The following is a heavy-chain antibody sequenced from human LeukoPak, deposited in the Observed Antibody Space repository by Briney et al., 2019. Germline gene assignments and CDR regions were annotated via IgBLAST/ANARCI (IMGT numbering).Heavy chain of an antibody. J-gene: IGHJ5*02. CDR1: GGSISSYY. CDR2: IYYSGST. CDR3: ARGPRFGELLWHWFDP. D-gene: IGHD3-10*01. Sequence: SETLSLTCTVSGGSISSYYWSWIRQPPGKGLEWIGNIYYSGSTNYNPSLKSRVTISVDTSKNQFSLKLRSVTAADTAVYYCARGPRFGELLWHWFDPWGQGTLVTVSS. V-gene: IGHV4-59*08.